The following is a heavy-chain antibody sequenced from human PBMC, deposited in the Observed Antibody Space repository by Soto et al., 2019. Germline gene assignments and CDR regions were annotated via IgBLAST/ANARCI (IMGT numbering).Heavy chain of an antibody. CDR2: ISAYNGNT. CDR1: GYTFTSYG. V-gene: IGHV1-18*01. CDR3: AAGTEGYCISTSCYDYYYYMDV. D-gene: IGHD2-2*01. Sequence: ASVKVSCKASGYTFTSYGISWVRQAPGQGLEWMGWISAYNGNTNYAQKLQGRVTMTTDTSTSTAYMELRSLRSEDTAVYYCAAGTEGYCISTSCYDYYYYMDVWGKGTTVTVSS. J-gene: IGHJ6*03.